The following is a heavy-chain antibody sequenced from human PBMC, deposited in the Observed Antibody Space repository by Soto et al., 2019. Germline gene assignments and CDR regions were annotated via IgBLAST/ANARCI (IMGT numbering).Heavy chain of an antibody. Sequence: QVQLVESGGGVVQPGRSLRLSCAXSGFXFSSYAMHWVRQAPGKGLEWVAVISYDGSNKYYADSVKGRFTISRDNSKNTLYLQMNSLRAEDTAVYYCARNAFGYYYYGMDVWGQGTTVTVSS. CDR2: ISYDGSNK. CDR1: GFXFSSYA. J-gene: IGHJ6*02. CDR3: ARNAFGYYYYGMDV. V-gene: IGHV3-30-3*01. D-gene: IGHD3-16*01.